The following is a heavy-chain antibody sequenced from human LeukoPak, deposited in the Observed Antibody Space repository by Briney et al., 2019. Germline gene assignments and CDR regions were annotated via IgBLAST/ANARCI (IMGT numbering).Heavy chain of an antibody. J-gene: IGHJ4*02. CDR1: GGSISSYY. Sequence: SETLSLTCTVSGGSISSYYWSWIRQPPGKGLEWIGYIYYSGSTNYNPSLKSRVTISVDTSKNPFSLKLSSVTAADTAVYYCARGTLRYYYDSSGYSHFDYWGQGTLVTVSS. V-gene: IGHV4-59*01. CDR2: IYYSGST. CDR3: ARGTLRYYYDSSGYSHFDY. D-gene: IGHD3-22*01.